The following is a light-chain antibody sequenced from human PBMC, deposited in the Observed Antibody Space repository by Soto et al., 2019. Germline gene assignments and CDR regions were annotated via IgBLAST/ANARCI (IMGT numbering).Light chain of an antibody. CDR2: DVS. J-gene: IGLJ3*02. CDR1: SSDVGAHHS. Sequence: QSALTQPASVSGSPGQSFTIPCTGSSSDVGAHHSVSWYQQHPGKAPKLIIFDVSNRPSGVSNRFSGSKSGNTASLTISGLQPEGEADYYCSSFTDTGTVMFGGGTKLTVL. V-gene: IGLV2-14*03. CDR3: SSFTDTGTVM.